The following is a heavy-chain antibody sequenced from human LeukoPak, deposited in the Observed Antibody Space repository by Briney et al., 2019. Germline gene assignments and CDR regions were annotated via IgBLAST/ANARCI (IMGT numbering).Heavy chain of an antibody. CDR1: GGTFSSYA. J-gene: IGHJ4*02. D-gene: IGHD1-26*01. V-gene: IGHV1-69*04. Sequence: ASVKVSCKASGGTFSSYAISWVRQAPGQGLEWMGRIIPILGIANYAQKFQGRVTITADKSTSTAYMELSSLRSEDTAVYYCARAPLSGSYPFDYWGQGTLVTVSS. CDR2: IIPILGIA. CDR3: ARAPLSGSYPFDY.